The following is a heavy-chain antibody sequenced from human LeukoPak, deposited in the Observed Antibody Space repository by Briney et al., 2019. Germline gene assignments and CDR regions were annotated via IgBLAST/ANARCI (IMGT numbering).Heavy chain of an antibody. CDR3: ARNTAALVHTTI. CDR2: ICYRGSS. J-gene: IGHJ4*02. CDR1: GGSISSYY. Sequence: PSVTVSLICTVSGGSISSYYWSWIRQPPGKGLEWIGYICYRGSSNYEPSLKSRVTISVDTSKNQFSLKLSSVTAADTAVYYCARNTAALVHTTIWGQGTLATLFS. D-gene: IGHD6-13*01. V-gene: IGHV4-59*08.